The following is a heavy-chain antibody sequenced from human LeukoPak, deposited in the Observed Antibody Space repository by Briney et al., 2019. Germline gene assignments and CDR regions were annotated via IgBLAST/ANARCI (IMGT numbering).Heavy chain of an antibody. CDR1: GGSISSYY. Sequence: SETLSLTCTVSGGSISSYYWSWIRQPPGKGLEWIGYIYYSGSTNYNPSLKSRVTTSVDTSKNQFSLKLSSVTAADTAVYYCARGIDSSGYYYLDYWGQGTLVTVSS. D-gene: IGHD3-22*01. V-gene: IGHV4-59*01. CDR3: ARGIDSSGYYYLDY. J-gene: IGHJ4*02. CDR2: IYYSGST.